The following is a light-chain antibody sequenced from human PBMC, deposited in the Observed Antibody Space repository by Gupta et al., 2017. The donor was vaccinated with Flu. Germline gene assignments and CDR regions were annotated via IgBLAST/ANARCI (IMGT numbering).Light chain of an antibody. V-gene: IGKV1-5*03. CDR1: QTISSW. J-gene: IGKJ1*01. Sequence: DIQMTQSPSTLSASVGDRVTITCRASQTISSWLAWYQQKPGKAPKLLIYKASTLQSGVPSRFSGSGYGKEFTLTISSRQQDDFASYYCQQYENYSPWTFGQGTKVEIK. CDR3: QQYENYSPWT. CDR2: KAS.